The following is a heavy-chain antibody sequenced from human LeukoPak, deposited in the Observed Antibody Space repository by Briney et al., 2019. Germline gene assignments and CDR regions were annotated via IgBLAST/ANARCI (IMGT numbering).Heavy chain of an antibody. CDR3: AKIHYSSFGYFDY. D-gene: IGHD4-11*01. CDR1: GVTFSSYA. J-gene: IGHJ4*02. V-gene: IGHV3-23*01. Sequence: GGSLILSCAASGVTFSSYAMSWVLQDPGKGLEGVSAISGSGGSTYYADSVKGRFTISRDNSKNTLYLKMNRLSGEATAVYYCAKIHYSSFGYFDYWAQGTLATAPS. CDR2: ISGSGGST.